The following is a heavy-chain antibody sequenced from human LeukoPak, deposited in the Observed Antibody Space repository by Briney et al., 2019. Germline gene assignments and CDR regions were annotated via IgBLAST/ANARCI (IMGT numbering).Heavy chain of an antibody. CDR2: INPNSGGT. Sequence: GASVKVSRKASGYTFTGYYMHWVRQAPGQGLEWVGWINPNSGGTNYAQKFQGRVTMTRDTSISTAYMELSRLRSDDTAVYYCARDEVGSYYDSIGVLGFHPNYYYYGMDVWGQGTTVTVSS. D-gene: IGHD3-22*01. V-gene: IGHV1-2*02. CDR3: ARDEVGSYYDSIGVLGFHPNYYYYGMDV. CDR1: GYTFTGYY. J-gene: IGHJ6*02.